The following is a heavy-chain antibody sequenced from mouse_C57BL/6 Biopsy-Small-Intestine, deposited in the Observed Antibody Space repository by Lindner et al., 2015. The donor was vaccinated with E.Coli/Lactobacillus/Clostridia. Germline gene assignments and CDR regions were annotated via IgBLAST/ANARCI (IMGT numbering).Heavy chain of an antibody. J-gene: IGHJ1*01. CDR3: AAAKTTVVKTGGRSFYFHNGLDV. Sequence: SVKVSCKVSGYTLTKSSLHWLRQAPGKGLEWMGGVDPEYRETAYAQKFQGRVTMTEDTSTDTAYMELRSLRSEDTAVYYCAAAKTTVVKTGGRSFYFHNGLDVWGQGTTVSVSS. CDR2: VDPEYRET. D-gene: IGHD1-1*01. CDR1: GYTLTKSS. V-gene: IGHV1-59*01.